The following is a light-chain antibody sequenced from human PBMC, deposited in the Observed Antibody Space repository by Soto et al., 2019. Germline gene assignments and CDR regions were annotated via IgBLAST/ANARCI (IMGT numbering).Light chain of an antibody. J-gene: IGKJ1*01. CDR1: RSISSY. Sequence: DIQMTQSPSSLSASVGDRVTITCRASRSISSYLNWYQQKQGKAPKLLIYAASSLQSGVPSRFSVSGSGTEFTLVIRCLRPLDFATSYCQHSYRRPPPWTSGQVTKVYI. CDR3: QHSYRRPPPWT. V-gene: IGKV1-39*01. CDR2: AAS.